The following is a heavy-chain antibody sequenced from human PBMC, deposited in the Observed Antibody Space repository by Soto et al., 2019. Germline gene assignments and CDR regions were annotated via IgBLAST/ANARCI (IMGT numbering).Heavy chain of an antibody. V-gene: IGHV3-74*01. CDR3: ARVADGDTNSIDY. J-gene: IGHJ4*02. D-gene: IGHD5-18*01. CDR2: IEGDGSGT. CDR1: GFTFRRHW. Sequence: EVQLVESGGGIAQPGGSLRLSCAASGFTFRRHWMHWVRQGPGKGLVWVSRIEGDGSGTIYADSVKGRFTISRDNANNTLYLQMNSLRSDDTAVYYCARVADGDTNSIDYWGQGTLVTVSS.